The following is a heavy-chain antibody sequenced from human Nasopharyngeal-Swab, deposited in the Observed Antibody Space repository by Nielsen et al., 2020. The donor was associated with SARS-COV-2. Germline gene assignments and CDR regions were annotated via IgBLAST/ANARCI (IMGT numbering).Heavy chain of an antibody. CDR2: INPSGGST. CDR3: ARNYWVAGTEYFQH. Sequence: ASVKVSCKASGYTFTSYDINWVRQAPGQGLEWMGIINPSGGSTSYAQKFQGRVTMTRDTSTSTVYMELSSLRSEDTAVYYCARNYWVAGTEYFQHWGQGTLVTVSS. V-gene: IGHV1-46*01. CDR1: GYTFTSYD. D-gene: IGHD6-19*01. J-gene: IGHJ1*01.